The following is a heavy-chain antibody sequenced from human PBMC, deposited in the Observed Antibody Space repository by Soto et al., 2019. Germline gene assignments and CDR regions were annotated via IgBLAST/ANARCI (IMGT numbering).Heavy chain of an antibody. Sequence: PSETLSLTCTVSGGSISSYYWSWIRQPPGKGLEWIGYIYYSGSTNYNPSLKSRVTISVDTSKNQFSLKLSSVTAADTAVYYCARGREYCSGGSCYSFDYWGQGTLVTVSS. CDR1: GGSISSYY. D-gene: IGHD2-15*01. CDR3: ARGREYCSGGSCYSFDY. V-gene: IGHV4-59*01. CDR2: IYYSGST. J-gene: IGHJ4*02.